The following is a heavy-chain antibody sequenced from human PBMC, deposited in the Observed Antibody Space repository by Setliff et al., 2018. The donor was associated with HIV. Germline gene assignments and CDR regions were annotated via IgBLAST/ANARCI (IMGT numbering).Heavy chain of an antibody. CDR3: ASVRVAAVAPYFDF. Sequence: PGGSLRLSCATYGFTFSSYAMYWVRQAPGKGLEYVSSINSNGGSTYYADSVKGRFIISRDNSKSTVYLQMGSERAEDMAVYYCASVRVAAVAPYFDFWGQGALVTVSS. V-gene: IGHV3-64*02. CDR1: GFTFSSYA. J-gene: IGHJ4*02. D-gene: IGHD6-13*01. CDR2: INSNGGST.